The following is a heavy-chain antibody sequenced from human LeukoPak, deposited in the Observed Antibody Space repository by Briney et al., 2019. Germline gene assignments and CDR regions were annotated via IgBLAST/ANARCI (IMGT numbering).Heavy chain of an antibody. J-gene: IGHJ4*02. Sequence: ASVKVSCKASGYSFRDYWMHWERQAPGQGLEWMGWIDPKTGNQNYAQKFQGRVTMTSDTSITTFYMELSRLTSDDTAVYYCARGGFHHGFDFWGQGTVVTVSS. V-gene: IGHV1-2*02. CDR2: IDPKTGNQ. CDR1: GYSFRDYW. CDR3: ARGGFHHGFDF. D-gene: IGHD2-8*01.